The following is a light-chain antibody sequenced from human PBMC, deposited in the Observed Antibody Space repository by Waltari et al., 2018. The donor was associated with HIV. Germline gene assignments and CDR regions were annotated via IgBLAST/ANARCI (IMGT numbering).Light chain of an antibody. CDR2: AGT. V-gene: IGLV2-8*01. CDR3: RSYAGSNNLV. CDR1: NSDVDMYNY. J-gene: IGLJ3*02. Sequence: QSALTQPPSASGSPGQSVTISCPGTNSDVDMYNYVSWYQQHPGKAPKLIIYAGTRRPAGVPDRFSASKSGNTAFLTVSGLQAEDEADYYCRSYAGSNNLVFGGGTKVTVL.